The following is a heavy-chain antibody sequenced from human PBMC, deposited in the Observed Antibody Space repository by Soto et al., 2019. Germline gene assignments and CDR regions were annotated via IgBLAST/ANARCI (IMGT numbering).Heavy chain of an antibody. CDR1: GYTFTIYA. V-gene: IGHV1-3*01. J-gene: IGHJ4*02. CDR2: INAGNGNT. Sequence: ASVKVSCKASGYTFTIYAMHWVRQAPGQRLEWMGWINAGNGNTKYSQKFQGRVTITRDTSASTAYMELSSLRSEDTAVYYCARTTVTSRAPFDYWGQGTLVTVSS. D-gene: IGHD4-4*01. CDR3: ARTTVTSRAPFDY.